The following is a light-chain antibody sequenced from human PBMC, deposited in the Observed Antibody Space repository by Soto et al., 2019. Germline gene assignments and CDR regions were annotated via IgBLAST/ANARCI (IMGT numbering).Light chain of an antibody. CDR1: QSISSY. V-gene: IGKV3-11*01. CDR3: QQRSNWPPA. J-gene: IGKJ1*01. CDR2: GAS. Sequence: DIVLTQSPATLSLSPGERATLSCRASQSISSYLAWYQQKPGQAPRLLIYGASNRATGIPARFSGSGSGTDFTLTISSLEPEDFALYYCQQRSNWPPAFGQGTRVDIK.